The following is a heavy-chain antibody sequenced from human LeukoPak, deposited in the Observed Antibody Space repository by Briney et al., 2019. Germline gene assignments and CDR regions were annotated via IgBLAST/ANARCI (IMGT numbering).Heavy chain of an antibody. V-gene: IGHV1-2*02. CDR3: AGDGVGYYDSSGYYYFQH. J-gene: IGHJ1*01. Sequence: ASVKVSCKASGYTFTSYGISWVRQAPGQGLEWMGWINPNSGGTNYTQKFQGRVTMTRDTSISTAYMELSRLRSDDTAVYYCAGDGVGYYDSSGYYYFQHWGQGTLVTVSS. CDR2: INPNSGGT. CDR1: GYTFTSYG. D-gene: IGHD3-22*01.